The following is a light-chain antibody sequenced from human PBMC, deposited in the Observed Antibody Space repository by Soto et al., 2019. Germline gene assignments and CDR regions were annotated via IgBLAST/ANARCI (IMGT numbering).Light chain of an antibody. Sequence: HSVLTQPASVSGSPGQSITISCTGTSSDVGGYNYVSWFQQYPGKAPKLTIYDVNNRPSGVSSRFSGSKSGNTASLTISGLQAEDEADYYCSSYTSISTVVFGGGTKLTVL. V-gene: IGLV2-14*01. CDR3: SSYTSISTVV. J-gene: IGLJ2*01. CDR2: DVN. CDR1: SSDVGGYNY.